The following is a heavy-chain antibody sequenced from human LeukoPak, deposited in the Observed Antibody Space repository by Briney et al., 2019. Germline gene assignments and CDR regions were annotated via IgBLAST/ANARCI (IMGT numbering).Heavy chain of an antibody. J-gene: IGHJ4*02. CDR2: INHSGST. Sequence: GSLRLSCAASRFTFSSYAMSWIRQPPGKGLEWIGEINHSGSTNYNPSLKSRVTISVDTSKNQFSLKLSPVTAADTAVYYCARGPTAGTRRYFDYWGQGTLVTVSS. CDR1: RFTFSSYA. CDR3: ARGPTAGTRRYFDY. V-gene: IGHV4-34*01. D-gene: IGHD6-13*01.